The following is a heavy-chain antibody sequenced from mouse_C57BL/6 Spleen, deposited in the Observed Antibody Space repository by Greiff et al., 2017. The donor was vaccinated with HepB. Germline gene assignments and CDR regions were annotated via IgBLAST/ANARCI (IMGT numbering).Heavy chain of an antibody. J-gene: IGHJ2*01. D-gene: IGHD3-2*02. Sequence: VQLQQSGAELVRPGNSVKVSCKASGYAFTNYLIEWVKQRPGKGLEWIGVINPGSGGTNYNEKFKVKATLTADKSSSIAYMQLRSLTSEDSAVYFCARERKATHYFDYWGQGTTLTVSS. CDR3: ARERKATHYFDY. CDR2: INPGSGGT. CDR1: GYAFTNYL. V-gene: IGHV1-54*01.